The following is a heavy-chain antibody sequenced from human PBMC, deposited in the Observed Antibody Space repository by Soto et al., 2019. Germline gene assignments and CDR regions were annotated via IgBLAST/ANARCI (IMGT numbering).Heavy chain of an antibody. Sequence: QVQLVQSGAEVKKPGASVTVSCKASGYTFTSYDIHWVRQATGQGLEWMGWMNPNSGNTGYAQKFQGRVTMTRNTSISTACMELSSLRSEDTAVYYCARVDSRQGWFDPWGQGTLVTVSS. V-gene: IGHV1-8*01. CDR3: ARVDSRQGWFDP. CDR2: MNPNSGNT. D-gene: IGHD6-13*01. CDR1: GYTFTSYD. J-gene: IGHJ5*02.